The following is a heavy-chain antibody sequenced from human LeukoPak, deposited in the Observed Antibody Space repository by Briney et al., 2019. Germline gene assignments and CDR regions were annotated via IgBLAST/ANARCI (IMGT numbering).Heavy chain of an antibody. CDR1: ASTFSSNW. Sequence: GGSLRLSCAASASTFSSNWMHWVRQAPGKGLVWVSRISKDGSSTNYADSVKGRFTISRDNAKNTLYLQMSSLTAGDTAVYYCAASMAGSNWFDPWGQGTLVTVSS. D-gene: IGHD6-19*01. CDR3: AASMAGSNWFDP. V-gene: IGHV3-74*01. CDR2: ISKDGSST. J-gene: IGHJ5*02.